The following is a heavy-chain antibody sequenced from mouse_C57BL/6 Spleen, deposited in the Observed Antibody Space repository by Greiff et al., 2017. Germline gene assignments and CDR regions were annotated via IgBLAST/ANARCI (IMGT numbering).Heavy chain of an antibody. CDR2: IDPENGDT. J-gene: IGHJ4*01. CDR3: TTSPNYYGSSSYAMDY. Sequence: VQLQQSGAELVRPGASVKLSCTASGFNIKDDYMHWVKQRPEQGLEWIGWIDPENGDTEYASKFQGKATITADTSSNTAYLQLSSLTSEDTAVYYCTTSPNYYGSSSYAMDYWGQGTSVTVSS. CDR1: GFNIKDDY. D-gene: IGHD1-1*01. V-gene: IGHV14-4*01.